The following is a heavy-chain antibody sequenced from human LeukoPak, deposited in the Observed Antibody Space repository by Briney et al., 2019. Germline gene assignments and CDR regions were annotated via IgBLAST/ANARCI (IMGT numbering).Heavy chain of an antibody. Sequence: GGSLRLSCAASGFTFSSYSMNWVRQAPGKGLEWVSSISSSSSYIYYADSVKGRFTISRDNAKNSLYLQMNSLRAEDTAVYYCASGLGDDSSGYYYYYYYMDVWGKGTTVTVPS. CDR1: GFTFSSYS. J-gene: IGHJ6*03. V-gene: IGHV3-21*01. CDR2: ISSSSSYI. D-gene: IGHD3-22*01. CDR3: ASGLGDDSSGYYYYYYYMDV.